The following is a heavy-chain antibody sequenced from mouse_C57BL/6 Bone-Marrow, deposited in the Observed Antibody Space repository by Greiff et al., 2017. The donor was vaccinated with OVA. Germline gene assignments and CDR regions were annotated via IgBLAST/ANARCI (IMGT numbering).Heavy chain of an antibody. CDR2: IWRGGST. J-gene: IGHJ4*01. CDR1: GFSLTSYG. V-gene: IGHV2-5*01. CDR3: AKKSGETAQASYAMDY. Sequence: QVQLQQSGPGLVQPSQSLSITCTVSGFSLTSYGVHWVRQSPGKGLEWLGVIWRGGSTDYNAAFMSRLSITKDNSKSQVFFKMNSLQADDTAIYYCAKKSGETAQASYAMDYWGQGTSVTVSS. D-gene: IGHD3-2*02.